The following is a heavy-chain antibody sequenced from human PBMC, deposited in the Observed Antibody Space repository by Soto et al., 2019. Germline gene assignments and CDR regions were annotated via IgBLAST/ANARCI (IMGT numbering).Heavy chain of an antibody. J-gene: IGHJ6*01. D-gene: IGHD2-15*01. CDR1: GFTFSAYD. CDR3: ARAYSGRLPRRADYYFAMDV. CDR2: IGAADDP. Sequence: WGSLRVSCASSGFTFSAYDMRWVRQTTGKGLEWVSAIGAADDPYYLGSVKGRFTISRENAKNSLYLQMNSLRAEDTAVYYCARAYSGRLPRRADYYFAMDVWGQGTTVTVSS. V-gene: IGHV3-13*05.